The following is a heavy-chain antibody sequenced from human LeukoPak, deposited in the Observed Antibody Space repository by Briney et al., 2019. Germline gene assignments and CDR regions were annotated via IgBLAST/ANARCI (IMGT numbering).Heavy chain of an antibody. V-gene: IGHV1-69*13. Sequence: SVKVSCKASGGTFSSYAISWVRQAPGQGLEWMGGIIPIFGTANYAQKFQGRVTITADESTSTAYMELSSLRSEDTAVYYCAAGSYYDFWSATIPPYWYFDLWGRGTLVTVSS. J-gene: IGHJ2*01. CDR3: AAGSYYDFWSATIPPYWYFDL. CDR1: GGTFSSYA. CDR2: IIPIFGTA. D-gene: IGHD3-3*01.